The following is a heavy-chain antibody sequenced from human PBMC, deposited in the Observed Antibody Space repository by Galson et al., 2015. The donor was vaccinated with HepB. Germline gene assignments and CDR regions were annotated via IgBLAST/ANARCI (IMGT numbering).Heavy chain of an antibody. D-gene: IGHD1-26*01. CDR2: IIPIFGTA. Sequence: SVKVSCKASGGTFSNYAISWVRQAPGQGLGWMGGIIPIFGTANYAQKFQGRVTITADESTSTAYMELSSLRSEDTAVYYCATEPRIMRAGPEGYNWGQGTLVTVSS. J-gene: IGHJ4*02. CDR1: GGTFSNYA. CDR3: ATEPRIMRAGPEGYN. V-gene: IGHV1-69*13.